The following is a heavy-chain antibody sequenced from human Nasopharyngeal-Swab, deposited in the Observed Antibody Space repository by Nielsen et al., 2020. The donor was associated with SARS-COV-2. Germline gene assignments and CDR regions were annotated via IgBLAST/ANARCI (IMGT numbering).Heavy chain of an antibody. V-gene: IGHV3-53*01. J-gene: IGHJ3*02. CDR3: ARDAPTGGSGTSYNAHDAFDI. Sequence: GESLKIYGAASGFTVSNNYLSWVRQAPGKGLEWVSVIYSGGSTYYADSVKGRFTISRDNSQNTLYLQMNSLRAEDTAVYYCARDAPTGGSGTSYNAHDAFDIWGQGTMVTVSS. D-gene: IGHD3-10*01. CDR2: IYSGGST. CDR1: GFTVSNNY.